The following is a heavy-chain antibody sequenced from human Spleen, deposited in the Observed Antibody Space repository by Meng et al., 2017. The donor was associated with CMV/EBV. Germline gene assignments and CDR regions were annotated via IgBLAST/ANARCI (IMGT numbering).Heavy chain of an antibody. CDR2: ISWNGGCM. V-gene: IGHV3-9*01. CDR3: ARDDSVLGYCSSTSCPQRFDY. CDR1: GFTFNFYG. Sequence: GGSLRLSCAVSGFTFNFYGIYWVRQAPMKGLGWVSGISWNGGCMDYVDSVKGRFTISRDNAKNSLYLQMNSLRAEDTALYYCARDDSVLGYCSSTSCPQRFDYWGQGTLVTVSS. J-gene: IGHJ4*02. D-gene: IGHD2-2*01.